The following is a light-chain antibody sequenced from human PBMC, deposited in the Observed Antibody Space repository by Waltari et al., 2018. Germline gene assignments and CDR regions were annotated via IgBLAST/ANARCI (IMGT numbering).Light chain of an antibody. J-gene: IGLJ3*02. Sequence: QLVLTQSPSASASLGASVKLTCTLSSGHNNNAIAWHQQQPEKGPRYLMRVNNDGSYSRGDGIPDRFSGSSSGAERYLTSASLQSEDEADYYCRTWDSGFVVFGGGTKLTVL. V-gene: IGLV4-69*01. CDR3: RTWDSGFVV. CDR2: VNNDGSY. CDR1: SGHNNNA.